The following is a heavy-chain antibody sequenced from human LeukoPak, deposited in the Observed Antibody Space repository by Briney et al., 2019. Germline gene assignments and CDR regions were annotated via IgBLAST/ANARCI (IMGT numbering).Heavy chain of an antibody. CDR2: MNPNSGNT. CDR1: GYTFTGYY. V-gene: IGHV1-8*02. Sequence: GASVKVSCKASGYTFTGYYMHWVRQATGQGLEWMGWMNPNSGNTGYAQKFQGRVTMTRNTSISTAYMELSSLRSEDTAVYYCARWGSGWYRRYYYYYMDVWGKGTTVTISS. J-gene: IGHJ6*03. CDR3: ARWGSGWYRRYYYYYMDV. D-gene: IGHD6-19*01.